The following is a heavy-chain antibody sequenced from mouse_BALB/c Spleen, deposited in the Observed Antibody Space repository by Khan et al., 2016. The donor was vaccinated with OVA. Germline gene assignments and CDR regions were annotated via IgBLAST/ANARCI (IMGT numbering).Heavy chain of an antibody. CDR2: INPHFGET. Sequence: IQLVQSGPELVKPGASVKISCPASGFSFTGYFMPWVMQSHGKSLEWIGRINPHFGETFYSQKFVDKATLSVDESSSTLYMELRSLTSEDSAVYYCARNYGSDIDYWGQGTTLTVSS. D-gene: IGHD1-1*01. J-gene: IGHJ2*01. CDR1: GFSFTGYF. CDR3: ARNYGSDIDY. V-gene: IGHV1-20*01.